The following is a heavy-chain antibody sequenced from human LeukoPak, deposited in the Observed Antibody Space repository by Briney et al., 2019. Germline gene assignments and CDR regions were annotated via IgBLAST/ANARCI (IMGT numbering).Heavy chain of an antibody. CDR2: ISSDGTDK. Sequence: GGSLRLSCAASGFTFSSYAMHWVRQAPGKGLEWVTVISSDGTDKYYADSVKGRFTISRDNSKNTLYLHMNSLRTEDTAVYCCAKDRRQWLVLGWFDPWGQGTLVTVSS. D-gene: IGHD6-19*01. CDR3: AKDRRQWLVLGWFDP. J-gene: IGHJ5*02. V-gene: IGHV3-30*18. CDR1: GFTFSSYA.